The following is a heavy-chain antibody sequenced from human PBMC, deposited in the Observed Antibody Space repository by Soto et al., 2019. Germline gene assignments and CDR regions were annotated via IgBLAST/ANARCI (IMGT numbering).Heavy chain of an antibody. CDR1: GFTFSSYA. D-gene: IGHD1-1*01. Sequence: GGSLRLSCAASGFTFSSYAMSCVRQAPGKGLEWVSAISGSGGSTYYADSVKGRFTISRDNSKNTLYLQMNSLRAEDTAVYYCAKGRNDGPRYYYYGMDVWGQGTTVTVSS. V-gene: IGHV3-23*01. CDR2: ISGSGGST. CDR3: AKGRNDGPRYYYYGMDV. J-gene: IGHJ6*02.